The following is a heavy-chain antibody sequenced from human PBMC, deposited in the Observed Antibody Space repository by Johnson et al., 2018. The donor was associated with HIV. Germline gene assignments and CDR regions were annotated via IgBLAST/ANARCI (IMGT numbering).Heavy chain of an antibody. CDR3: ARDRILTGYDASDI. V-gene: IGHV3-53*01. CDR1: GFTVSSNY. CDR2: IYSGGST. Sequence: VQLVESGGGLVQPGGSLRLSCAASGFTVSSNYMSWVRQAPGKGLEWVSVIYSGGSTYYADSVKGRFTISRDNSKNTLYLQMNSLRAEDTAVYYCARDRILTGYDASDIWGQGTMVTVSS. J-gene: IGHJ3*02. D-gene: IGHD3-9*01.